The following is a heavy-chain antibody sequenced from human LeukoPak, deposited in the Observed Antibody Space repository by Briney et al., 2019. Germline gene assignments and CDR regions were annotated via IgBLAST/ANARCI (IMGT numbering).Heavy chain of an antibody. Sequence: PGGSLRLSCAASGFTFTSYAMSWVRQAPEKGLEWVSGISGTGGTYYADSVKGRFTISRDNSKNTLYLQMNSLRAEDTAVYYCAKGPYYDFWSGYYPSWGQGTLVTVSS. CDR3: AKGPYYDFWSGYYPS. J-gene: IGHJ4*02. CDR1: GFTFTSYA. V-gene: IGHV3-23*01. CDR2: ISGTGGT. D-gene: IGHD3-3*01.